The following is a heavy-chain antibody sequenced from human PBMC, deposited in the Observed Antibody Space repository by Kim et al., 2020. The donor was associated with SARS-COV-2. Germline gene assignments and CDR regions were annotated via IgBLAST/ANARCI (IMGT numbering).Heavy chain of an antibody. V-gene: IGHV4-34*01. D-gene: IGHD6-13*01. J-gene: IGHJ6*02. Sequence: KSRVTISVDTSKNQFSLKLSSVTAADTAVYYCARGSKAAAGRYYYYGMDVWGQGTTVTVSS. CDR3: ARGSKAAAGRYYYYGMDV.